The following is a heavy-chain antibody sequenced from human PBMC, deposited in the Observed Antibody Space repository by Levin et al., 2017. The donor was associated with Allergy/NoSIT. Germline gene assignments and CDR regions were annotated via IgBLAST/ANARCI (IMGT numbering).Heavy chain of an antibody. CDR3: ARLAGYSRGWYLPY. V-gene: IGHV4-34*01. CDR2: INHSGSA. CDR1: GGSLSGYY. D-gene: IGHD6-19*01. J-gene: IGHJ4*02. Sequence: SETLSLTCAVSGGSLSGYYWTWIRQPPGKGLEWIGEINHSGSASYNPSLRSRVTMSVDTSKNQFSLNLISVTAADTAGYYCARLAGYSRGWYLPYWGQGTLVTVSS.